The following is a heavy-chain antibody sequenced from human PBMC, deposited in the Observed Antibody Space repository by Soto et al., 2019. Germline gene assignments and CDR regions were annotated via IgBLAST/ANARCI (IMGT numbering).Heavy chain of an antibody. Sequence: ASVKVSCKASGYTFTGYYMHWVRQAPGQGLEWMGWVNPNSVGTNYAQKFQGWVTMTRGTSISTAYMELSRLRSDDTAVYYCARARIAAAGPYDAFDIWGQGTMVTVSS. J-gene: IGHJ3*02. CDR3: ARARIAAAGPYDAFDI. CDR2: VNPNSVGT. D-gene: IGHD6-13*01. V-gene: IGHV1-2*04. CDR1: GYTFTGYY.